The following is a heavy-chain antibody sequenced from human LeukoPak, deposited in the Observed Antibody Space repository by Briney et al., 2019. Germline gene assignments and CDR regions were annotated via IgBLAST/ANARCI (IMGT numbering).Heavy chain of an antibody. D-gene: IGHD6-13*01. V-gene: IGHV4-34*01. Sequence: SETLSLTCAVYGGSFSGYYWSWIRQPPGKGLEWIGEINHSGSTNYNPSLKSRVTISVDTSKNQFSLKLSSVTAADTAVYYCAKDSSSWDWFDPWGQGTLVTVSS. CDR3: AKDSSSWDWFDP. CDR1: GGSFSGYY. J-gene: IGHJ5*02. CDR2: INHSGST.